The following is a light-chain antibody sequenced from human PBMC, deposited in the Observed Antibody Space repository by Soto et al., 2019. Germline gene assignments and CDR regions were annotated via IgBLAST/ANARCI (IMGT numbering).Light chain of an antibody. J-gene: IGLJ2*01. Sequence: QSALTQPASVSGSPGQSITISCTGTSSDVGTYKFVSWYQQHPGQAPKLMIYEVSGRPSGISNRFSGSKSGNTASLTISGLQTEDEADYYCSSHATDYVLFGGGTKVTVL. CDR2: EVS. CDR1: SSDVGTYKF. V-gene: IGLV2-23*02. CDR3: SSHATDYVL.